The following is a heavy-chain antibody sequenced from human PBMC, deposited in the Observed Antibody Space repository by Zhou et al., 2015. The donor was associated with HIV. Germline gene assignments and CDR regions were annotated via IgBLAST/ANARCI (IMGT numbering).Heavy chain of an antibody. D-gene: IGHD2-2*01. CDR3: ARFSVPAAAFDP. Sequence: QVQLVQSGAEVKKPGSSVKVSCKASGGTFSSYTISWVRQAPGQGLEWMGRIIPILGIANYAQKFQGRVTITADKSTSTAYMELSSLRSEDTAVYYCARFSVPAAAFDPWGQGTLVTVSS. CDR1: GGTFSSYT. V-gene: IGHV1-69*02. CDR2: IIPILGIA. J-gene: IGHJ5*02.